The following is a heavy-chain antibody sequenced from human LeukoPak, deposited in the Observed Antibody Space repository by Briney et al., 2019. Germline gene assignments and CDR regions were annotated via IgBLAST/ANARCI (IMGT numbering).Heavy chain of an antibody. J-gene: IGHJ3*02. CDR2: ISYDGSNK. CDR1: GFTFSSYG. Sequence: GGSLRLSCAASGFTFSSYGIHWVRQAPGKGLELVAVISYDGSNKHYADSVKGRFTISRDNSKNTMYLQMNSLRAEDTAVYYCAKGMWAGDAFDIWGQGTMVTVSS. V-gene: IGHV3-30*18. CDR3: AKGMWAGDAFDI. D-gene: IGHD1-26*01.